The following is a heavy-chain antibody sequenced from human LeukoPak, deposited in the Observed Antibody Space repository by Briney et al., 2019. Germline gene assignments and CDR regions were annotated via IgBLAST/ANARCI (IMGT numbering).Heavy chain of an antibody. J-gene: IGHJ6*02. CDR3: ARSPPLHGKDYYYGMDV. CDR2: ISSSGSTI. CDR1: GFTFSDYY. D-gene: IGHD3-16*02. V-gene: IGHV3-11*01. Sequence: PGGSLRLSCAASGFTFSDYYISWIRQAPGKGLEWVSYISSSGSTIYYADSVKGRFTISRDNAKNSLYMQMNSLRAEDTPVYYCARSPPLHGKDYYYGMDVWGQGTTVTVSS.